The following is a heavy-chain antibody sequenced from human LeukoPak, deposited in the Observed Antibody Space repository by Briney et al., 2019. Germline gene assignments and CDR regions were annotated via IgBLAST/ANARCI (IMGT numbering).Heavy chain of an antibody. CDR2: IYPGDSHT. D-gene: IGHD3-16*02. V-gene: IGHV5-51*01. J-gene: IGHJ4*02. CDR3: ARHASGDLSTPFDY. Sequence: GESLKISCKGSGYSFTNNWIGWVRQMPGKGLEWMGIIYPGDSHTRYSPSFQGQVTISADKSISTAYLQWSSLKASDTAIYYCARHASGDLSTPFDYWGQGTLVTVIS. CDR1: GYSFTNNW.